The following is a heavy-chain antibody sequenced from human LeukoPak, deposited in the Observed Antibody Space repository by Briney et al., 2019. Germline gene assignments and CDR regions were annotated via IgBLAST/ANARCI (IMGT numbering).Heavy chain of an antibody. Sequence: GGSLRLSCSASGFTFSSYEMTWVRQAPGKGLEWVSVLYSGAGTYYADSVKGRFTISRDNSKNTLYLQMNSLRAEDTAVYYCATLYGSARGAFDSWGQGTLVTVSS. CDR2: LYSGAGT. CDR3: ATLYGSARGAFDS. D-gene: IGHD3-10*01. J-gene: IGHJ4*02. CDR1: GFTFSSYE. V-gene: IGHV3-53*01.